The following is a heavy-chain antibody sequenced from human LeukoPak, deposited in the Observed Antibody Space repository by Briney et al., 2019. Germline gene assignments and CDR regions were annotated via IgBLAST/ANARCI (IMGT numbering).Heavy chain of an antibody. CDR1: GFTFSSYS. CDR2: ISSSSSTI. J-gene: IGHJ4*02. CDR3: ASGSYSRPFDY. D-gene: IGHD1-26*01. Sequence: GGSLRLSCAASGFTFSSYSMYWVRQAPGKGLEWVSYISSSSSTIYYADSVKGRFTISRDNAKNSLYLQMNSLRAEDTAVYYCASGSYSRPFDYWGQGTLVTVSS. V-gene: IGHV3-48*01.